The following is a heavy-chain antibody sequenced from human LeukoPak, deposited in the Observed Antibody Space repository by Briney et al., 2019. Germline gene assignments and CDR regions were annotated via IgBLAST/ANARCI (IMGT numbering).Heavy chain of an antibody. V-gene: IGHV3-23*01. Sequence: GGSLRLSCAASGFTFSSYAMSWVRQAPGKGLEWVSAISGSGGSTYYADSVKGRFTISRDNSKNTLYLQMNSLRAEDTAVYYCARPQPRYSSGWYWFDPWGQGTLVTVSS. CDR1: GFTFSSYA. J-gene: IGHJ5*02. D-gene: IGHD6-19*01. CDR2: ISGSGGST. CDR3: ARPQPRYSSGWYWFDP.